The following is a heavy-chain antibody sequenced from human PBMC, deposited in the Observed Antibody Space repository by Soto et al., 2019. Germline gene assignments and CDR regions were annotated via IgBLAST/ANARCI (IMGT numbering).Heavy chain of an antibody. CDR2: IYHSGST. V-gene: IGHV4-4*02. J-gene: IGHJ4*02. CDR1: GGSISSSNW. CDR3: AMAYYYDSTGSGSDFDY. D-gene: IGHD3-22*01. Sequence: QVQLQESGPGLVKPSGTLSLTCAVSGGSISSSNWWSWVRQPPGKGLECIGEIYHSGSTNYNPSLKSRVTISVDKSKNKFSLTLSSVTAANTAMYYCAMAYYYDSTGSGSDFDYWGKGTLVTVSS.